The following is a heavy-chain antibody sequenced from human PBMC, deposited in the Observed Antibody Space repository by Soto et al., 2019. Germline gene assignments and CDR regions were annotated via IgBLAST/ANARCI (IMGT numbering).Heavy chain of an antibody. CDR3: GRVNLDGFYANGVDV. CDR1: GFSFSTYW. D-gene: IGHD4-17*01. V-gene: IGHV3-7*03. CDR2: TDTDGSRK. Sequence: GGSLRLSCAASGFSFSTYWMYWVRQAPGKGLEWVANTDTDGSRKNYVDSVKGRFIISRDNAKNSLFLQMNSLRADDTAVYYCGRVNLDGFYANGVDVWGQGTTVTVSS. J-gene: IGHJ6*02.